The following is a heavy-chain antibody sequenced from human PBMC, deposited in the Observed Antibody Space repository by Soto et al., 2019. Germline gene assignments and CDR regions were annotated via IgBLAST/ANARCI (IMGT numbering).Heavy chain of an antibody. V-gene: IGHV3-48*01. D-gene: IGHD3-10*01. CDR2: MTSDSKTI. J-gene: IGHJ3*01. Sequence: HPGGSLRLSCVASGFNFNIYSMNWVRQAPGKGLEWVSYMTSDSKTIHYADSVKGRFTISRENAKNSVFLQMNSLRAEDTGVYYCTRGVSYGFDFWGQGTMVTVSS. CDR1: GFNFNIYS. CDR3: TRGVSYGFDF.